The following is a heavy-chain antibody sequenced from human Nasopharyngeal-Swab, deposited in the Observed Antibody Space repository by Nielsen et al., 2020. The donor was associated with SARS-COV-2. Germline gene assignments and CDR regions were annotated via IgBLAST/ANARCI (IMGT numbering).Heavy chain of an antibody. V-gene: IGHV1-3*01. CDR1: GYTFTSYA. Sequence: ASGKVSCKASGYTFTSYAMHWVRQAPGQRLEWMGWINAGNGNTKYSQKFQGRVTITRDTSATTAYMELSSLRSEDTAVYYCAFVSYDSSGYYYSYWGQGTLVTVSS. CDR2: INAGNGNT. CDR3: AFVSYDSSGYYYSY. D-gene: IGHD3-22*01. J-gene: IGHJ4*02.